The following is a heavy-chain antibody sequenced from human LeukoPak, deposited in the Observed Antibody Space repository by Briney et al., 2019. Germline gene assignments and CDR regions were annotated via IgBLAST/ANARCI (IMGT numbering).Heavy chain of an antibody. J-gene: IGHJ3*02. CDR1: GASISSSNDY. Sequence: SETLSLTCTVSGASISSSNDYWGWIRQPPGKGLEWTGSMYYSGSTHYNPSLRSRVTIYADTSKNQFSLKLNSVTASDTAVYYCARQKLGSCPMCAFDIWGQGTKVTVSS. V-gene: IGHV4-39*01. CDR2: MYYSGST. CDR3: ARQKLGSCPMCAFDI. D-gene: IGHD1-26*01.